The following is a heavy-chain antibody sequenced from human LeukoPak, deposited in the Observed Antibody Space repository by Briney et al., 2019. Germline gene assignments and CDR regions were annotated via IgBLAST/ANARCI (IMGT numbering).Heavy chain of an antibody. CDR1: GGSLTDYF. CDR2: INHGGVT. CDR3: ARDRVGGNRRDDSSI. V-gene: IGHV4-34*01. J-gene: IGHJ3*02. Sequence: SETLSLTCAIHGGSLTDYFWTWIRQPPGKGLEWIGEINHGGVTHYSPSVRGRVTMSIDTSKNQFSLTLTSVTAADTAVYYCARDRVGGNRRDDSSIWAHGTTVTVSS. D-gene: IGHD1/OR15-1a*01.